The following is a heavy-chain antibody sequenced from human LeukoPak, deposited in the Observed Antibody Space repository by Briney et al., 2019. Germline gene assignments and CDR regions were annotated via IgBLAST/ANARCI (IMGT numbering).Heavy chain of an antibody. J-gene: IGHJ4*02. CDR1: GYTFTSYA. D-gene: IGHD5-18*01. Sequence: ASVKVSCKASGYTFTSYAMNWVRQAPGQGLEWMGWINTNTGNPTYAQGFTGRFVFSLDTSVSTAYLQISSLKAEDTAVYYCARDAPQVGYGYEVLDYWGQGTLVTVSS. CDR3: ARDAPQVGYGYEVLDY. CDR2: INTNTGNP. V-gene: IGHV7-4-1*02.